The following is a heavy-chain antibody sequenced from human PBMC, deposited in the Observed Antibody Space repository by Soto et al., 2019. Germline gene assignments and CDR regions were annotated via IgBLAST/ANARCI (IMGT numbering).Heavy chain of an antibody. CDR3: VKDRGAGVGHLSLYYMDV. CDR1: GFSFDDHT. Sequence: EVQLEESGGGLVQPGTSLRLSCEASGFSFDDHTMHWVRQVPGQGLEWVSGISWNSGKTVYSDSVKGRFIISRDNDENSLFLTMNRPGPEDPASNYCVKDRGAGVGHLSLYYMDVWGKGTTVAVSS. CDR2: ISWNSGKT. V-gene: IGHV3-9*01. D-gene: IGHD1-26*01. J-gene: IGHJ6*03.